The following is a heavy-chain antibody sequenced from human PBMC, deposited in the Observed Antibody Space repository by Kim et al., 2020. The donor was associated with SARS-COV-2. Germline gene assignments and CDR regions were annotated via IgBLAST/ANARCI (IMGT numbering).Heavy chain of an antibody. Sequence: TLTSRVTRSVDTSKNQFSLKLSSVTAADTAVYYCARVSSDFWSGYWLDYWGQGTPVTVSS. J-gene: IGHJ4*02. V-gene: IGHV4-59*01. D-gene: IGHD3-3*01. CDR3: ARVSSDFWSGYWLDY.